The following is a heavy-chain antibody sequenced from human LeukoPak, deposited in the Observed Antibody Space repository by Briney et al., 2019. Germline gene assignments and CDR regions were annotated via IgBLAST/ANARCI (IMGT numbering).Heavy chain of an antibody. J-gene: IGHJ4*02. CDR3: ASGVYSYGYVLDY. V-gene: IGHV1-69*02. Sequence: SVKASCKASGGTFSSYTISWVRQAPGQGLEWMGRIIPILGIANYAQKFQGRVTITADKSTSTAYMELSSLRSEDTAVYYCASGVYSYGYVLDYWGQGTLVTVSS. CDR1: GGTFSSYT. CDR2: IIPILGIA. D-gene: IGHD5-18*01.